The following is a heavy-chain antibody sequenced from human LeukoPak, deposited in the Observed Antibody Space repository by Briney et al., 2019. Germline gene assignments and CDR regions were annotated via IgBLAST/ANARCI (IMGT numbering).Heavy chain of an antibody. V-gene: IGHV4-59*01. CDR1: GGSISSYY. D-gene: IGHD2-2*01. J-gene: IGHJ5*02. Sequence: SETLSLTCTISGGSISSYYWTWIRQPPGKGLEWIGYIFYSGATNYNPSLKSRVTISVDTSKNQFSLRLSSVTAADTAVYYCARDIPRYCSSASCSVEGGGHNWFDPWGQGTLVTVSS. CDR3: ARDIPRYCSSASCSVEGGGHNWFDP. CDR2: IFYSGAT.